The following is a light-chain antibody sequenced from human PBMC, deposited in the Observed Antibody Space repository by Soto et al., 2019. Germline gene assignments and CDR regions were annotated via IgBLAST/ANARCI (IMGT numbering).Light chain of an antibody. CDR1: ESVNSNY. CDR2: GAS. CDR3: HQYGLLPRHP. Sequence: EIVLTQSPVTLSLSPGESATLSCRASESVNSNYLAWYQQKPGKAPRHLIFGASSRATGIPNRFSGSGSGTVFTLTISGLELEDVAVYSCHQYGLLPRHPFGQGTKLEIK. V-gene: IGKV3-20*01. J-gene: IGKJ2*01.